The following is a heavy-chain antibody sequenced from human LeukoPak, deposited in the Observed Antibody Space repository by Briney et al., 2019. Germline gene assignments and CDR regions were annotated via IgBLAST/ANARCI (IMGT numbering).Heavy chain of an antibody. V-gene: IGHV4-59*01. CDR3: ASSRSSSGWSLIDY. J-gene: IGHJ4*02. CDR1: GGSINSYY. CDR2: IYYSGST. D-gene: IGHD6-19*01. Sequence: SETLSLTCTVSGGSINSYYWSWIRQPPRKGLEWVGYIYYSGSTNYKPSLKRRVTISVDTSKNQFSLKVSSVTAADTAVYYCASSRSSSGWSLIDYWGQGALVTVSS.